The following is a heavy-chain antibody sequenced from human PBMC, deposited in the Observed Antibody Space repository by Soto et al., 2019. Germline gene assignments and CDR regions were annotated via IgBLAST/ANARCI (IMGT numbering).Heavy chain of an antibody. V-gene: IGHV5-10-1*01. CDR1: GYSFTSYW. D-gene: IGHD6-13*01. CDR2: IDPSDSYT. J-gene: IGHJ6*02. Sequence: GESLKISCKGSGYSFTSYWISWVRQMPGKGLEWMGRIDPSDSYTNYSPSFQGHVTISADKSISTAYLQWSSLKASDTAVYYCARRPAAGTFRYYYGMDVWGQGTTVTVSS. CDR3: ARRPAAGTFRYYYGMDV.